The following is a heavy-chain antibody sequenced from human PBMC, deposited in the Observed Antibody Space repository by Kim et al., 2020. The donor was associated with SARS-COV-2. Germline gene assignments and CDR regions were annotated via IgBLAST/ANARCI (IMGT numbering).Heavy chain of an antibody. D-gene: IGHD3-10*01. CDR2: INTNTGNP. Sequence: ASVKVSCKASGYTFTSYAMNWVRQAPGQGLEWMGWINTNTGNPTYAQGFTGRFVFSLDTSVSTAYLQISSLKAEDTAVYYCASGGGGSGSYYYYYGMDVWGQGTTVTVSS. V-gene: IGHV7-4-1*02. CDR3: ASGGGGSGSYYYYYGMDV. CDR1: GYTFTSYA. J-gene: IGHJ6*02.